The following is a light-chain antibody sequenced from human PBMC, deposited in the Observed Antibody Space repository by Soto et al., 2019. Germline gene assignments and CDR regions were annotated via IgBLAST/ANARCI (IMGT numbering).Light chain of an antibody. CDR2: AAS. CDR1: QSISSY. Sequence: DIQMTQSPSSLSASVGDRVTITCRASQSISSYLNWYQQKPGNAPKLLIYAASSLQSGVPSRFSGSGSGTEFTLTITSLQPEDFATYCCQQFHSYPRTFGQGTKVDIK. J-gene: IGKJ1*01. CDR3: QQFHSYPRT. V-gene: IGKV1-39*01.